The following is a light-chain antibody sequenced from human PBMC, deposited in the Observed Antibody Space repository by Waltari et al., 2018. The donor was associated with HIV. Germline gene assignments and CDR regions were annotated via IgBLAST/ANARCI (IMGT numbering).Light chain of an antibody. V-gene: IGLV2-11*01. J-gene: IGLJ3*02. Sequence: QSALTQPRSVSGSPGQSVTISCTGTISDVGGYNYVSWYQQHPGKAPKVMIYDVSKRPSGVPDRFSGSKSGNTASLTISGLQAEDEADYYCCSYAGSYTWVFGGGTKMTVL. CDR2: DVS. CDR3: CSYAGSYTWV. CDR1: ISDVGGYNY.